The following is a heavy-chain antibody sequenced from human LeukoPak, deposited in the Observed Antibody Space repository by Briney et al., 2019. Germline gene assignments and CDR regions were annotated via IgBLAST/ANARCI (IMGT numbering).Heavy chain of an antibody. V-gene: IGHV4-39*07. CDR2: IYYSGST. Sequence: PSETLSLTCTVSGGSISSSSYHWGWIRQPPGKGLEWIGSIYYSGSTNYNPSLKSRVTISVDKSKNQFSLKLSSVTAADTAVYYCARDCGCICGSSTSCHPPLDYWGQGTLVTVSS. CDR1: GGSISSSSYH. J-gene: IGHJ4*02. CDR3: ARDCGCICGSSTSCHPPLDY. D-gene: IGHD2-2*01.